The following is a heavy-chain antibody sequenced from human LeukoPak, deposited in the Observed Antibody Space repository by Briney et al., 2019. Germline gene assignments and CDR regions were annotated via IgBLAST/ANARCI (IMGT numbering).Heavy chain of an antibody. Sequence: SETLSLTCTVSGGSISGYYWSWIRQPAGKGLEWIARIHFSGNTDYNPSLKSRVTMSLDTSLNQFSMKLSSVTAADTAIYYCARDLGDRSRAYFVFDFWGQGTLVTVSS. J-gene: IGHJ4*02. CDR1: GGSISGYY. V-gene: IGHV4-4*07. CDR2: IHFSGNT. D-gene: IGHD3-16*01. CDR3: ARDLGDRSRAYFVFDF.